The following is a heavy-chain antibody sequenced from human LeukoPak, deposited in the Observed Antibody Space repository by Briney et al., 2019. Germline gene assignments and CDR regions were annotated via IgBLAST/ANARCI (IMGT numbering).Heavy chain of an antibody. CDR2: INPNSGGT. CDR1: GYTFTGYY. D-gene: IGHD2-2*01. V-gene: IGHV1-2*06. J-gene: IGHJ4*02. CDR3: AREEDIVVVPAARLSSYFDY. Sequence: ASVKVSCKASGYTFTGYYMHWVRQAPGQGLEWMGRINPNSGGTNYAQKFQGRVTMTRDTSISTAYMELSRLRSDDTAVYYCAREEDIVVVPAARLSSYFDYWGQGTLVTVSS.